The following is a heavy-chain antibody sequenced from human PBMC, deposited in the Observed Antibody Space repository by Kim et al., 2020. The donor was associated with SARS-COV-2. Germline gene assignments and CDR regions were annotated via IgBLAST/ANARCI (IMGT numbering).Heavy chain of an antibody. CDR3: AKDLYSSSGYYYYGMDV. Sequence: GGSLRLSCAASGFTFSSYGMHWVRQAPGKGLEWVAVISYDGSNKYYADSVKGRFTISRDNSKNTLYLQMNSLRAEDTAVYYCAKDLYSSSGYYYYGMDVWGQGTTVTVSS. J-gene: IGHJ6*02. CDR2: ISYDGSNK. CDR1: GFTFSSYG. D-gene: IGHD6-6*01. V-gene: IGHV3-30*18.